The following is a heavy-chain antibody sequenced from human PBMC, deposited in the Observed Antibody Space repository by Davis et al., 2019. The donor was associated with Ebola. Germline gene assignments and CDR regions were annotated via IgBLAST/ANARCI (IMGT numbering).Heavy chain of an antibody. CDR3: ARSSRSYCTNGVCYPYYFDY. D-gene: IGHD2-8*01. V-gene: IGHV4-61*08. CDR2: IFSSGST. Sequence: MPSETLSLTCTVSGGSVSSGDYYWSWIRQPPGKTLEWIGYIFSSGSTNYNPSLKSRVTISVDTSKNQFSLKLSSVTAADTAVYYCARSSRSYCTNGVCYPYYFDYWGQGTLVTVSS. J-gene: IGHJ4*02. CDR1: GGSVSSGDYY.